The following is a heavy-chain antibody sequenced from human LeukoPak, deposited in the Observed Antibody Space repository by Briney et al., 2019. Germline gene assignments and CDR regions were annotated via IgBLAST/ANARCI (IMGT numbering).Heavy chain of an antibody. CDR3: ARGGGDSYGEFDY. J-gene: IGHJ4*02. CDR1: GFTFSSYS. CDR2: ISSSSYI. V-gene: IGHV3-21*01. D-gene: IGHD5-18*01. Sequence: GGSLRLSCAASGFTFSSYSMNWVRQAPGKGLEWVSSISSSSYIYYADSVKGRFTISGDNAKNSLYLQMNSLRAEDTAVYYCARGGGDSYGEFDYWGQGTLVTVSS.